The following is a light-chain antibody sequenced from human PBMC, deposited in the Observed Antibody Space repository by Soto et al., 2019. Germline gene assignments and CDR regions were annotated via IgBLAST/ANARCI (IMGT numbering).Light chain of an antibody. CDR2: GAY. CDR1: QSVSNN. CDR3: HQYNNWPPWT. J-gene: IGKJ1*01. V-gene: IGKV3D-15*01. Sequence: EILMTQSPATLSVSPGERDTLSCRASQSVSNNLAWYQQKPGQPPRLIIYGAYTRVTGIPARFSGNGSGTEFTLTISSLQSEDFAVYYCHQYNNWPPWTFGQGTKVDIK.